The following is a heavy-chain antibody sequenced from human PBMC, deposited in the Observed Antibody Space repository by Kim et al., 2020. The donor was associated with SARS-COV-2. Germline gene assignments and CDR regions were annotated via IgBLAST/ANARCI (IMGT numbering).Heavy chain of an antibody. CDR3: ASWSTGTTSHDY. J-gene: IGHJ4*02. D-gene: IGHD1-7*01. CDR1: GGSISSGDYY. V-gene: IGHV4-30-4*01. Sequence: SETLSLTCTVSGGSISSGDYYWSWIRQPPGKGLEWIGYIYYSGSTYYNPSLKSRVTISVDTSKNQFSLKLSSVTAADTAVYYCASWSTGTTSHDYWGQGTLVTVSS. CDR2: IYYSGST.